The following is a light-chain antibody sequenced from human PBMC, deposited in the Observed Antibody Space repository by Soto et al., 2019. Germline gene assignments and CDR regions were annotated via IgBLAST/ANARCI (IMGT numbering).Light chain of an antibody. CDR3: AAWDDILRAVV. CDR1: RSNIGTYT. J-gene: IGLJ2*01. CDR2: RNH. Sequence: QSVLTQSPAASGTPGQRVTISCSGSRSNIGTYTVNWYQQLPGTAPTLLIFRNHQRPSGVPDRFSGSKSGTSASLAISGPQSEDEADYYCAAWDDILRAVVFGGGTKVTVL. V-gene: IGLV1-44*01.